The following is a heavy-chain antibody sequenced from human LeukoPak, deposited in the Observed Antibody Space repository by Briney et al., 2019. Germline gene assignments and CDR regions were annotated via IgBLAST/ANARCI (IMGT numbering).Heavy chain of an antibody. CDR3: ARSLYGDYDYYYMDV. D-gene: IGHD4-17*01. J-gene: IGHJ6*03. CDR1: GFTVSSNY. V-gene: IGHV3-53*01. CDR2: IYSGGST. Sequence: GGSLRLSCAASGFTVSSNYMSWVRQAPGKGLEWVSVIYSGGSTYYADSVKGRFTISRDNSKNTLNLQMNSLRAEDTAVYYCARSLYGDYDYYYMDVWGKGTTVTIS.